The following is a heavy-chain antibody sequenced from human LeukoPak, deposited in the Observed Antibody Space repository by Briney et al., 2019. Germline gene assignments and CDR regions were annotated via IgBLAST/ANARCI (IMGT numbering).Heavy chain of an antibody. CDR1: GFTFDDYA. D-gene: IGHD3-3*01. J-gene: IGHJ6*02. CDR3: AKDKRSGRYYYYYGMDV. Sequence: GRSLRLSCAASGFTFDDYAMHWVRQAPGKGLEWVSDISWNSGGIGYADSVKGRFTISRDNAKNSLYLQMNSLRAEDTALYYCAKDKRSGRYYYYYGMDVWGQGTTVTVSS. CDR2: ISWNSGGI. V-gene: IGHV3-9*01.